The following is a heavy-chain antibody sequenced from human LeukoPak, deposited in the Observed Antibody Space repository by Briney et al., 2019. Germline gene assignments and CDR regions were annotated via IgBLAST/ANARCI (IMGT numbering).Heavy chain of an antibody. J-gene: IGHJ3*02. Sequence: GGSLRLSCAASGFTFSDYYMSWIRQAPGKGLEGVSYISSSGSTIYYADSVKGRFTISRDNAKNSLYLQMNSLRAEDTAVYYCARGLIYGSGSYDAFDIWGQGTMVTVSS. V-gene: IGHV3-11*01. D-gene: IGHD3-10*01. CDR1: GFTFSDYY. CDR2: ISSSGSTI. CDR3: ARGLIYGSGSYDAFDI.